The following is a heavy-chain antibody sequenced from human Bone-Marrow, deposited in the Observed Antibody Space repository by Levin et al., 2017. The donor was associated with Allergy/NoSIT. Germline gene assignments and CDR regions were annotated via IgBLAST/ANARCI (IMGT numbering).Heavy chain of an antibody. D-gene: IGHD1/OR15-1a*01. CDR1: GFDFHIYI. J-gene: IGHJ6*02. CDR3: ARSHTLTGTTHFSHQHDMDV. Sequence: GGSLRLSCTASGFDFHIYIMNWVRQAPGKGLEWLSSITTASNYKYYTDSVKGRFTISRDNNKKSLYLQMNSLRAEDTGGYYCARSHTLTGTTHFSHQHDMDVWGQGTTVTVSS. CDR2: ITTASNYK. V-gene: IGHV3-21*01.